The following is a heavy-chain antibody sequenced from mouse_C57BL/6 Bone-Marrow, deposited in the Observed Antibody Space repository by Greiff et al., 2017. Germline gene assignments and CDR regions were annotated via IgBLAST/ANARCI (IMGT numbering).Heavy chain of an antibody. CDR3: ARKILGRCYYAMDY. D-gene: IGHD4-1*01. V-gene: IGHV2-2*01. CDR1: GFSLTSYG. Sequence: VMLVESGPGLVQPSQSLSITCTVSGFSLTSYGVHWVRQSPGKGLEWLGVIWSGGSTDYNAAFISRLSISKDNSKSQVFFKMNSLQADDTAIYYCARKILGRCYYAMDYWGQGTSVTVSS. J-gene: IGHJ4*01. CDR2: IWSGGST.